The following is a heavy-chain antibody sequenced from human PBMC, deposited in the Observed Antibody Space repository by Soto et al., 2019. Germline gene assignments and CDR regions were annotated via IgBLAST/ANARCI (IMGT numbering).Heavy chain of an antibody. V-gene: IGHV3-11*01. CDR2: ISGGGSDV. CDR1: GFTFRDSH. Sequence: QVMLVQSGGGLLKPGGSLRLSCAASGFTFRDSHTHWIRQTPGKGLEWVARISGGGSDVWYADSVKGRFTISRDNANDSLFLQMNSLRVDDTAVYYCALERRALLSYDYWGQGTLVTVSS. CDR3: ALERRALLSYDY. J-gene: IGHJ4*02.